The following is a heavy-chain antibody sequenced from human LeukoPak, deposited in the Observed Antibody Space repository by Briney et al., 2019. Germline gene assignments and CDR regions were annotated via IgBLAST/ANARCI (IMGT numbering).Heavy chain of an antibody. CDR3: AKDLWQWELLTPGY. V-gene: IGHV3-21*01. CDR2: ISSSSSYI. Sequence: GGSLRLSCAASGFTFSSYSMNWVRQAPGKGLEWVSSISSSSSYIYYADSVKGRFTISRDNAKNSLYLQMNSLRAEDTAVYYCAKDLWQWELLTPGYWGQGTLVTVSS. J-gene: IGHJ4*02. CDR1: GFTFSSYS. D-gene: IGHD1-26*01.